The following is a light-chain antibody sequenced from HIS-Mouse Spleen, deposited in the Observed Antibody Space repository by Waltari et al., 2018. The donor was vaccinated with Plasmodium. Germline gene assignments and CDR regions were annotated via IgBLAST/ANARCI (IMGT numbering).Light chain of an antibody. CDR3: QQYYSTPWT. J-gene: IGKJ1*01. V-gene: IGKV4-1*01. CDR2: WAS. CDR1: QSVSSN. Sequence: EIVMTQSPATLSVSPGARATLSCRASQSVSSNLAWYQQKPGQPPKLLIYWASTRESGVPDRFSGSGSGTDFTLTISSLQAEDVAVYYCQQYYSTPWTFGQGTKVEIK.